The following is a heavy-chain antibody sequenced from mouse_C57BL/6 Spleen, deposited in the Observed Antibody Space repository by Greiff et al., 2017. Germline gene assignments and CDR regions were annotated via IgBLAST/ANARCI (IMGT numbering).Heavy chain of an antibody. D-gene: IGHD1-1*01. Sequence: EVKLVESGPGLVKPSQSLSLTCSVTGYSITSGYYWNWIRQFPGNKLEWMGYISYDGSNNYNPSLKNRISITRDTSKNQFFLKLNSVTTEDTATYYCARGITTVVARAMDYWGQGTSVTVSS. CDR3: ARGITTVVARAMDY. CDR2: ISYDGSN. V-gene: IGHV3-6*01. CDR1: GYSITSGYY. J-gene: IGHJ4*01.